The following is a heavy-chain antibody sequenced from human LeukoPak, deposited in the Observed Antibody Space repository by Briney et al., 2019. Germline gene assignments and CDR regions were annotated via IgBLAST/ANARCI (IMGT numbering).Heavy chain of an antibody. Sequence: PSETLSLTCTVSGGSVSGGSYYWSWIRQPPGKGLEWIGYIYYSGSTNYNPSLKSRVTISVDTSKNQFSLKLSSVTAADTAVYYCAIAPGSRFENWGQATLVTVSS. CDR3: AIAPGSRFEN. CDR1: GGSVSGGSYY. V-gene: IGHV4-61*01. D-gene: IGHD3-10*01. J-gene: IGHJ4*02. CDR2: IYYSGST.